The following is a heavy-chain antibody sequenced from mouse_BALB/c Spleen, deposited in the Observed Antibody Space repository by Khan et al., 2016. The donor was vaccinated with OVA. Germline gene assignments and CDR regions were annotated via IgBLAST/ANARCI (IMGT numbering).Heavy chain of an antibody. J-gene: IGHJ4*01. D-gene: IGHD2-10*01. V-gene: IGHV2-6-1*01. CDR1: GFSLTNYG. CDR2: IWSDGST. Sequence: QVQLKESGPGLVAPSQSLSITCTISGFSLTNYGVHWVRQPPGKGLEWLVVIWSDGSTTYNSALNSRLTISKDNYKSHVFLKMNSLQTDDAAMYFCARQPYYHYNIMDYWGQGTSVTVSS. CDR3: ARQPYYHYNIMDY.